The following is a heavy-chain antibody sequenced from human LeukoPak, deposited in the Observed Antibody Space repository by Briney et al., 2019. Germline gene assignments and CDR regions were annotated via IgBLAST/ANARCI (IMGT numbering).Heavy chain of an antibody. V-gene: IGHV3-66*01. CDR2: IYSGGST. CDR1: GFTVRNNY. CDR3: ASGGGDGYNFRYSDY. D-gene: IGHD5-24*01. Sequence: GGSLRLSCSVSGFTVRNNYVNWLRQAPGKGLEWVSVIYSGGSTFYADSVKGRFTISRDNSKNTLYLQMNSLRAEDTAIYYCASGGGDGYNFRYSDYWGQGTLVTVSS. J-gene: IGHJ4*02.